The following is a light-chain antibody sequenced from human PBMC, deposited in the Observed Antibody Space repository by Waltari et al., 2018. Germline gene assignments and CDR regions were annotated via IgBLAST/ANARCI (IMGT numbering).Light chain of an antibody. CDR2: KAS. CDR1: QSISKW. Sequence: DIQMTQSPSTPSASGGERVIITCRASQSISKWFAWYQQKPGKAPNLLIYKASTLESGVPSRFSGSGSGTDFTLTISSLQPDDFATYYCQQYNSYSLLTFGGGTKIEIK. V-gene: IGKV1-5*03. CDR3: QQYNSYSLLT. J-gene: IGKJ4*01.